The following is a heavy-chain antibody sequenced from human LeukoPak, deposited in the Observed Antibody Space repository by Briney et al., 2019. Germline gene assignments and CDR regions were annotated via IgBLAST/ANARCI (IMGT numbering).Heavy chain of an antibody. CDR1: GYTFTGYY. V-gene: IGHV1-2*02. CDR3: ARGLRGSPAFDY. Sequence: GASVKVSCKASGYTFTGYYMHWVRQAPGQGLEWMGWINPNSGGTKYAQKFQGRVTMTRDTSISTVYMELSRLRSDDTAVYYCARGLRGSPAFDYWGQGTLVTVSS. D-gene: IGHD2-2*01. CDR2: INPNSGGT. J-gene: IGHJ4*02.